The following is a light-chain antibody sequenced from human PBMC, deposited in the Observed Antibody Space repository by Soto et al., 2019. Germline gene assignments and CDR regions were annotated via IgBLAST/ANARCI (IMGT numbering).Light chain of an antibody. CDR3: QQYDNWPPWT. CDR1: QSISSN. V-gene: IGKV3-15*01. CDR2: GAS. J-gene: IGKJ1*01. Sequence: EVVMTQSPATLSVSPGERATLSCRASQSISSNLAWYQQKPGQAPRLLIYGASTRASGISARFSGSGSGTDFTITISSLQSEDFAVYSCQQYDNWPPWTFGQGTKVEIK.